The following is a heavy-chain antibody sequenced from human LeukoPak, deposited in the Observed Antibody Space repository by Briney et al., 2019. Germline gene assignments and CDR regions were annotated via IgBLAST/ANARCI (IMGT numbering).Heavy chain of an antibody. J-gene: IGHJ4*02. CDR2: ISYDGSNK. V-gene: IGHV3-30-3*02. D-gene: IGHD2-2*02. CDR3: AKRVVVVPAAIPDFDY. Sequence: PGGSLRLSCAASGFTFSSYAMHWVRQAPGKGLEWVAVISYDGSNKYYADSVKGRFTISRDNSKNTLYLQMNSLRAEDTAVYYCAKRVVVVPAAIPDFDYWGQGTLVTVSS. CDR1: GFTFSSYA.